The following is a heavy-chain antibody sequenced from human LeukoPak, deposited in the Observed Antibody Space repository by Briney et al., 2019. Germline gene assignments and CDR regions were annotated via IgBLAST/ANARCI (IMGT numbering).Heavy chain of an antibody. Sequence: SETLSLTCTVSGGSISSSSYYWGWIRQPPGKGLEWIGSIYYSGSTYYNPSLKSRVTISADTSKNQFSLKLSSVTAADTAVYYCARQGAAEVTWFDPWGQGTLVTVSS. J-gene: IGHJ5*02. CDR3: ARQGAAEVTWFDP. D-gene: IGHD6-13*01. CDR1: GGSISSSSYY. CDR2: IYYSGST. V-gene: IGHV4-39*01.